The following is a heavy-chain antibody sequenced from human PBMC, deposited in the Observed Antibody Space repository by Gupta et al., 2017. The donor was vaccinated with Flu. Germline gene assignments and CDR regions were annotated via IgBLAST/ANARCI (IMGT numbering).Heavy chain of an antibody. CDR3: ARESRDQLRFLEWLVGHAFEI. Sequence: QVQLQESGPGLVKPSETLSLTCTVSGGSISSYYWSWIRQPPGKGLEWIGYIYYSGSTNYHPSLKSRVTISVDTSKNQFSLKLSSVTAADTAVYYCARESRDQLRFLEWLVGHAFEIWGQGTMVTVSS. CDR2: IYYSGST. D-gene: IGHD3-3*01. J-gene: IGHJ3*02. V-gene: IGHV4-59*01. CDR1: GGSISSYY.